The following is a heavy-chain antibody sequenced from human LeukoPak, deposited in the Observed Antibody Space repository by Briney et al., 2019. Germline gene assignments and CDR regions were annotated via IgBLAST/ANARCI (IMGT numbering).Heavy chain of an antibody. J-gene: IGHJ6*02. CDR3: ARDQSIAARTTYYYYGMDV. D-gene: IGHD6-6*01. CDR1: GFTFSDYY. CDR2: ISSSGSTI. Sequence: GGSLRLSCAASGFTFSDYYMSWIRQAPGKGLEWVSYISSSGSTIYYADSVKGRFTISRDNAKNSLYLQMNSLRAEDTTVYYCARDQSIAARTTYYYYGMDVWGQGTTVTVSS. V-gene: IGHV3-11*01.